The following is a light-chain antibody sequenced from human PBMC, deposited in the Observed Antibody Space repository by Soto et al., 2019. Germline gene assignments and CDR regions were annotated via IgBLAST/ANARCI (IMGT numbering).Light chain of an antibody. Sequence: AIQMTQSPSSLSASVGDRVTITCRASQGVGNDLRWYQQKPGKAPELLIYHGSTLHNGVSSRFSGSGSGTDFTLTISSLQPEDFATYYCLQDNSNPLTFGGGTKVVIK. V-gene: IGKV1-6*01. J-gene: IGKJ4*01. CDR2: HGS. CDR1: QGVGND. CDR3: LQDNSNPLT.